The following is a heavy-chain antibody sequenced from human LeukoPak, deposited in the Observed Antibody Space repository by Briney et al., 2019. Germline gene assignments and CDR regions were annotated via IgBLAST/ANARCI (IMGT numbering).Heavy chain of an antibody. Sequence: GASVKVSCKASGYTFTGYYMHWVRQAPGQGLEWMGWINPNSGGTNYAQKFQGRVTMTRDTSISTAYMELSRLRSDDTAVYYCAIPQRCSGGSCYPSFDYWGQGTLVTVSS. J-gene: IGHJ4*02. V-gene: IGHV1-2*02. CDR2: INPNSGGT. D-gene: IGHD2-15*01. CDR3: AIPQRCSGGSCYPSFDY. CDR1: GYTFTGYY.